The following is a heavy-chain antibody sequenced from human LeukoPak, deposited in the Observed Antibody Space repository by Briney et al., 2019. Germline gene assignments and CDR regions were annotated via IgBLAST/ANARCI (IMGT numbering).Heavy chain of an antibody. CDR3: ARDKYSSGWSYAFDI. D-gene: IGHD6-19*01. J-gene: IGHJ3*02. CDR2: MNPNSGGT. CDR1: GYTFTDYY. Sequence: ASVKVSCKASGYTFTDYYIHWVRQAPGQGLEWMAWMNPNSGGTSYAQKFQGRVTMTRDTSISTAYMELSRLRSDDTAVYYCARDKYSSGWSYAFDIWGQGTMVTVSS. V-gene: IGHV1-2*02.